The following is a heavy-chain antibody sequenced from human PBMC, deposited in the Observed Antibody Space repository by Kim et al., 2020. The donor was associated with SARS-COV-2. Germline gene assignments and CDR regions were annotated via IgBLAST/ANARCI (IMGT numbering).Heavy chain of an antibody. J-gene: IGHJ5*02. Sequence: ASVKVSCKASGYTFTGYYMHWVRQAPGQGLEWMGRINPNSGGTNYAQKFQGRVTMTRDTSISTAYMELSRLRSDDTAVYYCARGNGYSSGWYDWFDPWGQGTLVTVSS. D-gene: IGHD6-19*01. V-gene: IGHV1-2*06. CDR2: INPNSGGT. CDR1: GYTFTGYY. CDR3: ARGNGYSSGWYDWFDP.